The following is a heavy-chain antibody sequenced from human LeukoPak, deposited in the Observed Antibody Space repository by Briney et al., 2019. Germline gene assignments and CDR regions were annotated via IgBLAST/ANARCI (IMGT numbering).Heavy chain of an antibody. CDR2: ISYDGSNK. J-gene: IGHJ4*02. D-gene: IGHD4-17*01. Sequence: PGRSLRLSCAASGSSFTAYGMHWVRQAPGKGLEWVAVISYDGSNKYYADSVKGRFTISRDNSKNTLYLQMNSLRAEDTAVYYCASNGDYGYWGQGTLVTVSS. V-gene: IGHV3-30*03. CDR1: GSSFTAYG. CDR3: ASNGDYGY.